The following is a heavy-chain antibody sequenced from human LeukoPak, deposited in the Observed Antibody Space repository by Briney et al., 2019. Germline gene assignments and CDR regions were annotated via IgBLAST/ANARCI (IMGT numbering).Heavy chain of an antibody. V-gene: IGHV5-51*01. CDR3: ARHSIAVAGLNYYYYMDV. D-gene: IGHD6-19*01. CDR2: IYPGDSDT. Sequence: GESLKISCKGSGYSFTSYWIGWVRQMPGKGLERRGIIYPGDSDTRYSPSFQGQVTISADKSISTAYLQWSSLKASDTAMYYCARHSIAVAGLNYYYYMDVWGKGTTVTVSS. CDR1: GYSFTSYW. J-gene: IGHJ6*03.